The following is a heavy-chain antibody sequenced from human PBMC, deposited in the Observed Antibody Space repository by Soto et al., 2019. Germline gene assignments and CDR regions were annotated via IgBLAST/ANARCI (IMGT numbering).Heavy chain of an antibody. D-gene: IGHD1-1*01. J-gene: IGHJ6*02. Sequence: QVQLVQSGAEVKKPGSSVKVSCKVSGDTFSSHNINWVRQAPGQGLEWMGRIIPTLGKPNYAQKFRERVTISAAQCTSKANMELSGLTSDETAVYYCGRDTTTFPDYYGMEAWGQGTTITVSS. CDR1: GDTFSSHN. V-gene: IGHV1-69*08. CDR2: IIPTLGKP. CDR3: GRDTTTFPDYYGMEA.